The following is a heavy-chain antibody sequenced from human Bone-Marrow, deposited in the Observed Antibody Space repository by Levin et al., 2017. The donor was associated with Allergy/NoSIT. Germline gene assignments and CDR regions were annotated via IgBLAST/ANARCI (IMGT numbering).Heavy chain of an antibody. CDR2: INAGNGNT. V-gene: IGHV1-3*01. J-gene: IGHJ5*02. D-gene: IGHD2-8*01. CDR3: ARDARGQADPVLNWFDP. CDR1: GYTFTSYA. Sequence: GESLKISCKASGYTFTSYAMHWVRQAPGQRLEWMGWINAGNGNTKYSQKFQGRVTITRDTSASTAYMELSSLRSEDTAVYYCARDARGQADPVLNWFDPWGQGTLVTVSS.